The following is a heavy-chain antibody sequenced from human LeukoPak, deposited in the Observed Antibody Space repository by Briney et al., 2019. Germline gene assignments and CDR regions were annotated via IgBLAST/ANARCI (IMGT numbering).Heavy chain of an antibody. CDR1: GGSFSGYY. CDR2: INHSGST. D-gene: IGHD3-10*01. V-gene: IGHV4-34*01. CDR3: ARGAYYYGSGSSVSSGMDV. J-gene: IGHJ6*04. Sequence: SETLSLTCAVYGGSFSGYYWSWTRETPGKGLEWIGEINHSGSTNYNPSLKSRVTISVDTSKNQFSLKLSSVTAADTAVYYCARGAYYYGSGSSVSSGMDVWGKGTTVTVSS.